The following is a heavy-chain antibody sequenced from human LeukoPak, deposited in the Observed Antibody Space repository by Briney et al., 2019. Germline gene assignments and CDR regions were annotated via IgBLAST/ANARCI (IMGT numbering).Heavy chain of an antibody. Sequence: PGGSLRLSCAASGFTFSSYAMSWVRQAPGKGLEWVSAISGSGGSTYYADSVKGRFTISRDNSKNTPYLQMNSLRAEDTAVYYCAKPSITIFGVVILYFDYWGQGTLVTVSS. CDR2: ISGSGGST. J-gene: IGHJ4*02. CDR1: GFTFSSYA. V-gene: IGHV3-23*01. CDR3: AKPSITIFGVVILYFDY. D-gene: IGHD3-3*01.